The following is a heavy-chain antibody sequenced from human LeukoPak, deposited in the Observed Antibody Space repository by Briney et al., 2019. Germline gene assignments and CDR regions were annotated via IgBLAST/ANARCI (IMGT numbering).Heavy chain of an antibody. CDR2: IYHSGST. Sequence: SETLSLTCAVSGYSISSGYYWGWIRQPPGKGLEWIGSIYHSGSTYYNPSLKSGVTISVDTSKNQFSLKLSSVTAADTAVYYCARLGNLRVTIFGVVPDYWGQGTLVTVSS. CDR3: ARLGNLRVTIFGVVPDY. CDR1: GYSISSGYY. J-gene: IGHJ4*02. V-gene: IGHV4-38-2*01. D-gene: IGHD3-3*01.